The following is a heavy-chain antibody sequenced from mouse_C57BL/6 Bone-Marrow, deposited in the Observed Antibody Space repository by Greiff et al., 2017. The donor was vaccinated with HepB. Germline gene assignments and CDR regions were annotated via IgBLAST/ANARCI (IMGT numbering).Heavy chain of an antibody. J-gene: IGHJ1*03. CDR3: ARGITTVVATYCHWYFDV. CDR2: IYPGSGST. Sequence: QVQLQQSGAELVKPGASVKMSCKASGYTFTSYWITWVKQRPGQGLEWIGDIYPGSGSTNYNEKFKSKATLTVATSSSTAYMQLSSLTSEDSAVYYCARGITTVVATYCHWYFDVWGTGTTVTVSS. V-gene: IGHV1-55*01. D-gene: IGHD1-1*01. CDR1: GYTFTSYW.